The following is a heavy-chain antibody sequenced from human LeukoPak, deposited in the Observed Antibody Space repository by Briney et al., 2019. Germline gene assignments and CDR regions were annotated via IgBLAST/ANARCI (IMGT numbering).Heavy chain of an antibody. J-gene: IGHJ4*02. CDR2: IYYSGST. D-gene: IGHD1-26*01. CDR1: GGSISSYY. Sequence: SETLSLTCTVSGGSISSYYWSWIRQPPGKGLEWIGYIYYSGSTSYNPSLKSRVTISVDTSKNQFSLKLSSVTAADTAVYYCARGGWELPPHYFDYWGQGTLVTVSS. CDR3: ARGGWELPPHYFDY. V-gene: IGHV4-59*01.